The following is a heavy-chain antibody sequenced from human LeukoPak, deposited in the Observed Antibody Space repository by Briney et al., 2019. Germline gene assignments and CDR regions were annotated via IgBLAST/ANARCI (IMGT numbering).Heavy chain of an antibody. Sequence: GGSLRLSCAASGFTFSSYGMHWVRQAPGKGLEWVAFIRYDGSNKYYADSVKGRFTISRDNSKNTLYLQMNGLRAEDTAVYYCAKVRRDGYKFDYWGQGTLVTVSS. CDR2: IRYDGSNK. D-gene: IGHD5-24*01. V-gene: IGHV3-30*02. J-gene: IGHJ4*02. CDR1: GFTFSSYG. CDR3: AKVRRDGYKFDY.